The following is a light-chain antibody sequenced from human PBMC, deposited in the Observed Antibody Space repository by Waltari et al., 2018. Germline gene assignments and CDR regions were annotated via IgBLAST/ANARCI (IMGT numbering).Light chain of an antibody. V-gene: IGLV1-44*01. Sequence: QSVLTQPPSASGTPGQSITLSCSGSSPNIGSNTVTWYQESPGTAPKLLTYSNNQRPSGVPDRFSGSKSGTSASLAISELQSEDEADYYCAAWDDSLNSGLVFGSGTKVTVL. J-gene: IGLJ1*01. CDR3: AAWDDSLNSGLV. CDR1: SPNIGSNT. CDR2: SNN.